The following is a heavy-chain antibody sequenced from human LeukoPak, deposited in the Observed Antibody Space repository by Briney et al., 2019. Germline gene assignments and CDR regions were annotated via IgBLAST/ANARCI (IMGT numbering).Heavy chain of an antibody. J-gene: IGHJ4*02. D-gene: IGHD6-19*01. CDR1: GGSFSGYY. V-gene: IGHV4-34*01. CDR2: INHSGST. CDR3: ARLSVGIAVAGTDY. Sequence: SETLSLTCAVYGGSFSGYYWSWIRQPPGKGLEWIGEINHSGSTNYNPSLKSRFTISVDTSKNQFSLKLSSVTAADTAVYYCARLSVGIAVAGTDYWGQGTLVTVSS.